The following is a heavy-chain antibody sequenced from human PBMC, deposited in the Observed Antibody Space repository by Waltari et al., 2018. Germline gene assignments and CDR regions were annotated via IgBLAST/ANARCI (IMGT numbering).Heavy chain of an antibody. D-gene: IGHD3-22*01. CDR2: IKQDGSEK. Sequence: EVQLVESGGGLVQPGGSLRLSCAASGFTFSSYWMSWVRQAPGKGLEWVANIKQDGSEKYYVDSVKGRFTISRDNAKNSLYLQMNSLRAEDTAVYYCARGPDSSGYHFDYWGQGTLVTVSS. CDR3: ARGPDSSGYHFDY. CDR1: GFTFSSYW. V-gene: IGHV3-7*01. J-gene: IGHJ4*02.